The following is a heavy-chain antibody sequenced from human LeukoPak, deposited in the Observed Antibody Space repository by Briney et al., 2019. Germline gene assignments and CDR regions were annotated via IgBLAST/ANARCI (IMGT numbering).Heavy chain of an antibody. CDR3: ARDLEGYSNSRTFDY. V-gene: IGHV4-39*07. D-gene: IGHD4-11*01. CDR1: GGSISSSSYY. Sequence: RSSETLSLTCTVSGGSISSSSYYWGWIRQPPGKGLEWIGSIYYSGSTYYNPSLKSRVTMSVDTSKNQFSLKLSSVTAADTAVYYCARDLEGYSNSRTFDYWGQGTLVTVSS. CDR2: IYYSGST. J-gene: IGHJ4*02.